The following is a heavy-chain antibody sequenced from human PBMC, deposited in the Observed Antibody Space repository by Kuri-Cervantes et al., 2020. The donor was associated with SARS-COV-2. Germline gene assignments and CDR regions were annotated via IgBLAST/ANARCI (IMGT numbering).Heavy chain of an antibody. D-gene: IGHD1-26*01. V-gene: IGHV3-30-3*01. J-gene: IGHJ1*01. Sequence: LSLTCAASGFTFTSYAIHWVRQAPGKGLERVAVISDDGSNKYYADSVKGRFTISRDNSKNRLYLQMTSLRTEDTAVYYCARAEYSGTYLGWEYFQHWGQGTLVTVSS. CDR1: GFTFTSYA. CDR3: ARAEYSGTYLGWEYFQH. CDR2: ISDDGSNK.